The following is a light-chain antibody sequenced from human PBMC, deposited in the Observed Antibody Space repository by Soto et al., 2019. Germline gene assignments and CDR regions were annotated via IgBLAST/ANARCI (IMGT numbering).Light chain of an antibody. CDR2: DAS. CDR3: QQYGSTPLT. V-gene: IGKV3-20*01. CDR1: QSVSSNY. J-gene: IGKJ4*01. Sequence: EIVLEQSPATLSLSPGERATLSCRASQSVSSNYLAWYQQKPGQAPRFLIYDASSRATGIPDRFSGSGSGTDFTLTISSLGPEDFAVYYCQQYGSTPLTFGGGTKVEIK.